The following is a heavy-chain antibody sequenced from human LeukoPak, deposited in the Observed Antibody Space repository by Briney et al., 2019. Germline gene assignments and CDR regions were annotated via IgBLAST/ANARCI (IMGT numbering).Heavy chain of an antibody. CDR3: ARVLLTIFGVGDSFYYYYYMDV. CDR2: IIPIFGTA. Sequence: SVKVSCKASGGTFSSYAISWVRQAPGQGLEWMGGIIPIFGTANYAQKFQGRVTMTTDTSTNTAYMELRSLRSDDTAVYYCARVLLTIFGVGDSFYYYYYMDVWAKGTTVTVSS. D-gene: IGHD3-3*01. CDR1: GGTFSSYA. J-gene: IGHJ6*03. V-gene: IGHV1-69*05.